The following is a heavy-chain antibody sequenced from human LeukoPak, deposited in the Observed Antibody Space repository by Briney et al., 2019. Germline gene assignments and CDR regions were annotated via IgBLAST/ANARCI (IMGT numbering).Heavy chain of an antibody. D-gene: IGHD6-19*01. CDR1: GGTFSSYA. J-gene: IGHJ4*02. Sequence: ASVKVSCKASGGTFSSYAISWVRQAPGQGLEWMGWISAYNGNTNYAQKLQGRVTMTTDTSTSTAYMELRSLRSDDTAVYYCARGRTSAVPGYYWGQGTLVTVSS. CDR3: ARGRTSAVPGYY. V-gene: IGHV1-18*01. CDR2: ISAYNGNT.